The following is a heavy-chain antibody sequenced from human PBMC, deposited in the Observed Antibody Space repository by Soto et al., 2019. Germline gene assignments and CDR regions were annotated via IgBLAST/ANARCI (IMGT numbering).Heavy chain of an antibody. CDR1: GGPISSSGYY. D-gene: IGHD3-16*01. V-gene: IGHV4-39*01. J-gene: IGHJ6*02. CDR2: IYYSGST. Sequence: SETLSLTCTVSGGPISSSGYYWGWIRQPPGKGLEWIGSIYYSGSTYYNPSLKSRVTISVDTSKNQFSLKLSSVTAADTAVYYSARHRGRGGKSYYYYGLDLWGQGTTVTVSS. CDR3: ARHRGRGGKSYYYYGLDL.